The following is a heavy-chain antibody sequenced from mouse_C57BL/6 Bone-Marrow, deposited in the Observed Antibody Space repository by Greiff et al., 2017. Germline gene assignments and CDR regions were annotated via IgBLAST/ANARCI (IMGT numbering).Heavy chain of an antibody. CDR2: IDPENGDT. CDR1: GFNIKDYY. Sequence: EVKLMESGAELVRPGASVKLSCTASGFNIKDYYMHWVKQRPEQGLEWIGWIDPENGDTEYASKFQGKATITADTSSNTAYLQLSSLTSEDTAVYYCTTIMVTTGGPWFAYWGQGTLVTVSA. V-gene: IGHV14-4*01. J-gene: IGHJ3*01. CDR3: TTIMVTTGGPWFAY. D-gene: IGHD2-2*01.